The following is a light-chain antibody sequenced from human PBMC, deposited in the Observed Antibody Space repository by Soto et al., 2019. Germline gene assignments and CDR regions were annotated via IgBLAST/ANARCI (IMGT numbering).Light chain of an antibody. V-gene: IGKV3-15*01. J-gene: IGKJ2*01. CDR2: DAS. CDR1: QTIDNT. CDR3: QHYNYWPYT. Sequence: EIVLTQSPGTLSVSPGERATLSCRASQTIDNTLAWYQRKPGQAPRLLIYDASTRATGVPARFSGSGSGTDFTLIISSLQSEDFAVYYCQHYNYWPYTFGQGTKVDIK.